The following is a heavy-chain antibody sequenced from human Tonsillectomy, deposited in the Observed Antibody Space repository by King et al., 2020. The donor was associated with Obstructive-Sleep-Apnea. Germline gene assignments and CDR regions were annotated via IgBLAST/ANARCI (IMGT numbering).Heavy chain of an antibody. D-gene: IGHD2-2*01. Sequence: MQLQESGPGLVIPSETLSLTCTVSGYSISNGYYWGWIRQPPGKGLEWIGSIYYSGSTYYNPSLKSRVTISVDTSKNQFSLKLSSVTAADTAVYYCAGDIQPAATLNFDYWGQGTLVTVSS. CDR2: IYYSGST. V-gene: IGHV4-38-2*02. CDR1: GYSISNGYY. J-gene: IGHJ4*02. CDR3: AGDIQPAATLNFDY.